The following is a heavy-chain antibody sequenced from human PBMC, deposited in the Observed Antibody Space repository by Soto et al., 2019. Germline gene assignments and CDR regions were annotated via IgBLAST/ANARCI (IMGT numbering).Heavy chain of an antibody. D-gene: IGHD6-13*01. Sequence: QVQLVQSGAEVQKPGSSVKVSCKASGGTFSSYAISWVRQAPGQGLEWMGGIIPIFGTANYAQKFQGRVTITADESTSTAYMELSSLRSEDTAVYYCASGRSIAAAGTTVWNYYYGMDVWGQGTTVTVSS. CDR1: GGTFSSYA. V-gene: IGHV1-69*01. CDR2: IIPIFGTA. CDR3: ASGRSIAAAGTTVWNYYYGMDV. J-gene: IGHJ6*02.